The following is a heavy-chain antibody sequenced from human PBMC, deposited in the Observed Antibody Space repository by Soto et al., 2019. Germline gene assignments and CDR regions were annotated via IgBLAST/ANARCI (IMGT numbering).Heavy chain of an antibody. CDR2: VHTSGST. CDR3: AREKAVASSWCFDP. D-gene: IGHD6-19*01. Sequence: SDLMSLTFTVSGDSISSYFWSWLRQPAGKGLEWIGRVHTSGSTTYNHSLKSRVTMSADTSKSQVSLKLTSVTAADTAVYYCAREKAVASSWCFDPWGQGTLGTVPS. J-gene: IGHJ5*02. CDR1: GDSISSYF. V-gene: IGHV4-4*07.